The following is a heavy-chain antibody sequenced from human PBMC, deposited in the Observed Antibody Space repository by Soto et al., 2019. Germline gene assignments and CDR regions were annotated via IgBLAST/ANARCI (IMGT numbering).Heavy chain of an antibody. V-gene: IGHV3-23*01. Sequence: GGSLRLSCAASGFTFSSYAMSWVRQAPGKGLEWVSAISGSGGSTYYADSVKCRFTISRDNSKNTLYLQMNSLRAEDTAVYYCAKKSGYNWNPAYYYGMDVWGQGTTVTVSS. CDR1: GFTFSSYA. CDR3: AKKSGYNWNPAYYYGMDV. CDR2: ISGSGGST. D-gene: IGHD1-20*01. J-gene: IGHJ6*02.